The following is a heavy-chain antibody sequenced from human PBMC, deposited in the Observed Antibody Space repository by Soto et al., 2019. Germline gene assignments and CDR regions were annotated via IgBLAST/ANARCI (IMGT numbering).Heavy chain of an antibody. CDR1: GYTFTSYA. J-gene: IGHJ6*02. D-gene: IGHD3-16*01. CDR2: INAGNGNT. V-gene: IGHV1-3*01. CDR3: ARGGEVPATRYYYYGMDV. Sequence: QVQLVQSGAEVKKPGASVKVSCKASGYTFTSYAMHWVRQAPGQRLEWMGWINAGNGNTKYSQKFQGRVTITRDTSASTAYMELSRLRSEDTAVYYCARGGEVPATRYYYYGMDVWGQGTTVTVSS.